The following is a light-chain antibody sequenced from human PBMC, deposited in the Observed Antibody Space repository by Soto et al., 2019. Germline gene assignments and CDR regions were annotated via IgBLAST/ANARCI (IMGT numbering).Light chain of an antibody. CDR2: GNT. CDR3: LSFDSSLSVV. J-gene: IGLJ2*01. V-gene: IGLV1-40*01. Sequence: QSVLTQPPSVSGPPGQRVTISCTGSSSNIGAGYDVHWYQQLPGRAPKLLIYGNTNRPSGVPDRFSGSKSGTSASLAITGLQAEDEADYYCLSFDSSLSVVFGGGTKVTVL. CDR1: SSNIGAGYD.